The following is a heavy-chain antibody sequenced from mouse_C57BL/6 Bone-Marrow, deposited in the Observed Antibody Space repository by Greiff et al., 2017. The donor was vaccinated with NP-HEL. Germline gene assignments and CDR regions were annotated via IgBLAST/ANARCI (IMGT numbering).Heavy chain of an antibody. Sequence: QVQLKQSGPELVKPGASVKISCKASGYAFSSSWMNWVKQRPGKGLEWIGRIYPGDGDTNYNGKFKGKATLTANKSSSTAYMELSSLTSEDSAVYYCARSNYYGDGGGFAYWGQGTLVTVSA. J-gene: IGHJ3*01. D-gene: IGHD1-1*01. CDR1: GYAFSSSW. V-gene: IGHV1-82*01. CDR3: ARSNYYGDGGGFAY. CDR2: IYPGDGDT.